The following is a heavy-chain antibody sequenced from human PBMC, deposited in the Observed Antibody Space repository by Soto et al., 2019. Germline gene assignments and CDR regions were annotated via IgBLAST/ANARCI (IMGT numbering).Heavy chain of an antibody. Sequence: EEQLLESGGGLAQPGGSLRLSCATSGFTFTTYAMNWVRQAPGKGLEWVSLISYSGGTTYYTDSVKGRFTISRDNSKNTLYLQMNIVRAEDTAVYYCARSPTTVTTTDYFDYWGQGTLVTVSS. V-gene: IGHV3-23*01. D-gene: IGHD4-17*01. CDR3: ARSPTTVTTTDYFDY. CDR1: GFTFTTYA. CDR2: ISYSGGTT. J-gene: IGHJ4*02.